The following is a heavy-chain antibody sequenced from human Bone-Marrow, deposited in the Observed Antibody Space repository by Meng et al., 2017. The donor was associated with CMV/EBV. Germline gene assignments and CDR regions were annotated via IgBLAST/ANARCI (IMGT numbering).Heavy chain of an antibody. CDR3: ARDDGRFGEFLNYYYGMDV. Sequence: GGSLRLSCEASGFTFSSYAMSWVRQAPGKGLEWVSAISGSGGSTYYADSVKGRFTISRDNSKNTLYLQVDSLRTEDSAVYYCARDDGRFGEFLNYYYGMDVWGQGTTVTVSS. CDR1: GFTFSSYA. J-gene: IGHJ6*02. V-gene: IGHV3-23*01. D-gene: IGHD3-10*01. CDR2: ISGSGGST.